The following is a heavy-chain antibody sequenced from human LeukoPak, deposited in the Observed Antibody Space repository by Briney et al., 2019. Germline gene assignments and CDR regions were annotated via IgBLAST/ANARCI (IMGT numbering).Heavy chain of an antibody. J-gene: IGHJ6*02. CDR1: GFTVSSNY. CDR2: IYSGGST. V-gene: IGHV3-53*01. D-gene: IGHD3-10*01. Sequence: PGGSLRLSCAASGFTVSSNYMSWVRQAPGKGLEWVSVIYSGGSTYYADSVKGRFTISRDNSKNTLYLQMNSLRAEDTAVYYCARGLVDLAGSYFYSYYYYGMDVWGQGTTVTVSS. CDR3: ARGLVDLAGSYFYSYYYYGMDV.